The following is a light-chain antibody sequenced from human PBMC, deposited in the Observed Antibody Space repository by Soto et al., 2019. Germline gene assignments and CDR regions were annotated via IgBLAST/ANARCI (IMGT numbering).Light chain of an antibody. J-gene: IGKJ4*01. CDR1: QSVNNNY. V-gene: IGKV3-20*01. CDR3: QQYGSSPLT. Sequence: ESVLTQYPGTLSLSPGERATLSCRASQSVNNNYLAWYQQKPGQAPRLLIYGASRRATGIPDRFSGSGSGTDFTLTISRLEPEDFAVYSCQQYGSSPLTFGGGTKVEIK. CDR2: GAS.